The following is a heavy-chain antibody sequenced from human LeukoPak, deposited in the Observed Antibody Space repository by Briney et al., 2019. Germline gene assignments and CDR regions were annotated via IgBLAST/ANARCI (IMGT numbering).Heavy chain of an antibody. CDR1: DDSITMYY. CDR3: ARGGWHAFDL. D-gene: IGHD5-24*01. V-gene: IGHV4-4*07. CDR2: IYPSRST. Sequence: SETLSLTCTVSDDSITMYYWTWIRQPPGKGLEWVGRIYPSRSTDYNPSLKSRVTMSVDTSKNQFSLKLTAVTAADTAMYYCARGGWHAFDLWGQGTRVTVSS. J-gene: IGHJ3*01.